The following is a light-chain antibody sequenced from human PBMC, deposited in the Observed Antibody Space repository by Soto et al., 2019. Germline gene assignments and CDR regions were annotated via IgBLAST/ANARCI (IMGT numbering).Light chain of an antibody. Sequence: QSVLTQPPSVSGATRQRVTISCTGSSSNIGAGYDVHWYQQLPGTAPKLLIYDNNNRPSGVPDRFSGSKSGTSASLAITGLQAEDEADYYCQSYDSRLSGLFGTGTKLTVL. V-gene: IGLV1-40*01. CDR1: SSNIGAGYD. CDR2: DNN. CDR3: QSYDSRLSGL. J-gene: IGLJ1*01.